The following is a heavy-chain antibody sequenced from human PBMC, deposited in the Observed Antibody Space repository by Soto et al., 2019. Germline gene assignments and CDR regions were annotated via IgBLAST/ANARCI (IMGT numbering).Heavy chain of an antibody. Sequence: EVQLVESGGGLVQPGGSLRLSCAASGFTFSSYSMNWVRQAPGKGLEWVSYISSSRSTIYYADSVKGRFTISRDNAKNSLYLQMNSLRDEDTAVYYCARTYGSGQTNYGGFDYWGQGTLVTVSS. CDR3: ARTYGSGQTNYGGFDY. CDR2: ISSSRSTI. D-gene: IGHD3-10*01. V-gene: IGHV3-48*02. J-gene: IGHJ4*02. CDR1: GFTFSSYS.